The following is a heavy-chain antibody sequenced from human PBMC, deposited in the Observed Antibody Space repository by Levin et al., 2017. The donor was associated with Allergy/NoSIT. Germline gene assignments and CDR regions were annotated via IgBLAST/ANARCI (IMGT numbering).Heavy chain of an antibody. D-gene: IGHD2-2*01. CDR2: ISPAISDI. V-gene: IGHV5-51*01. Sequence: GESLKISCKGSGNSFVNYWIAWVRQMPGKGPEWMGIISPAISDIRYSPSFQGQVTISVDRSISTAFLQWTSLKVSDSAIYYCASPGEECSSSACFAKPLEIWGQGTLVTVS. J-gene: IGHJ3*02. CDR1: GNSFVNYW. CDR3: ASPGEECSSSACFAKPLEI.